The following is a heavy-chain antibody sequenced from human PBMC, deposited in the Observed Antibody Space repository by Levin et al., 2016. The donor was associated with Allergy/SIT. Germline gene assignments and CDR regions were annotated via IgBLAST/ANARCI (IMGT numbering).Heavy chain of an antibody. V-gene: IGHV3-11*01. CDR3: ARDDYVWGSYRSADY. CDR2: ISSSGSTI. Sequence: LSLTCAASGFTFSDYYMSWIRQAPGKGLEWVSYISSSGSTIYYADSVKGRFTISRDNAKNSLYLQMNSLGAEDTAVYHCARDDYVWGSYRSADYWGQGTLVTVSS. D-gene: IGHD3-16*02. CDR1: GFTFSDYY. J-gene: IGHJ4*02.